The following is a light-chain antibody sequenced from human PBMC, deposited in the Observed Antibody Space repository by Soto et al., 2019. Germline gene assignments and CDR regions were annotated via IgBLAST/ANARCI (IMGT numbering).Light chain of an antibody. Sequence: EIVMTQSPATLSVSPGERATLSCRASQTVASNLAWYQQKPGQAPRLLIHGASTRATCVPARFSGSGSGTEFTLTISTLQFEDFAFYYCQQYHNWPPQYAFGQGTKLQI. CDR1: QTVASN. V-gene: IGKV3-15*01. CDR2: GAS. CDR3: QQYHNWPPQYA. J-gene: IGKJ2*01.